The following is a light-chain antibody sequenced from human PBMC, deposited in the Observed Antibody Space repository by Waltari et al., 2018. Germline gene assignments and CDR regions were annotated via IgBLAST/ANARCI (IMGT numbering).Light chain of an antibody. Sequence: DIVMTQSPDSLAVSLGERATINSKSSQSVLYSSNNKNYLAWYQQKPGQPPKLLIYWASNRESGVPDRFSGSGSGTDFTLTISSLQAEDVAVYYCQQYYSSRTFGQGTKVEIK. CDR1: QSVLYSSNNKNY. CDR2: WAS. J-gene: IGKJ1*01. V-gene: IGKV4-1*01. CDR3: QQYYSSRT.